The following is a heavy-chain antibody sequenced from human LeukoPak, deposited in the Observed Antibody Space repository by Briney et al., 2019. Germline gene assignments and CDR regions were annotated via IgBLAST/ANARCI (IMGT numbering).Heavy chain of an antibody. CDR2: ISYDGSNK. V-gene: IGHV3-30-3*01. CDR3: ASPYDSSGYTFDY. CDR1: GFTFSSYA. J-gene: IGHJ4*02. D-gene: IGHD3-22*01. Sequence: GGSLRLSCAASGFTFSSYAMHWVRQAPGKGLEWVAVISYDGSNKYYADSVKGRFTISRDNAKNSLYLQMNSLRAEDTAVYYCASPYDSSGYTFDYWGQGTLVTVSS.